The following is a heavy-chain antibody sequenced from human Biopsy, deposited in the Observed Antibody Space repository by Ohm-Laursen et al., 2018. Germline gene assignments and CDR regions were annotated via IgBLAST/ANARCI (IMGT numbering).Heavy chain of an antibody. J-gene: IGHJ5*01. D-gene: IGHD4-11*01. CDR1: GYTYSDYG. CDR3: TRDLQTRAETFDS. Sequence: ASVKVSCKPSGYTYSDYGVSWVRQAPGHGLEWMGWISGLNGIKTSASKFQGRLTMTTDRSASTAYMELRCLRSDDTAVYYCTRDLQTRAETFDSWGQGTLVIVSS. CDR2: ISGLNGIK. V-gene: IGHV1-18*01.